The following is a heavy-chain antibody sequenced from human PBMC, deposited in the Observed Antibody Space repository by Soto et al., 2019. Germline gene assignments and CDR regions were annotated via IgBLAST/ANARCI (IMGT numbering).Heavy chain of an antibody. CDR3: ARGPLE. CDR1: GYTFTGYY. J-gene: IGHJ4*02. Sequence: GASVKVSCKASGYTFTGYYLHWVRQAPGQGLEWVGRIDPDTGDTDSSQKYRGRVTLTRDTAIDTAYMEVTRLTLDDTAIYYCARGPLEWGQGTLVTVSS. V-gene: IGHV1-2*02. CDR2: IDPDTGDT.